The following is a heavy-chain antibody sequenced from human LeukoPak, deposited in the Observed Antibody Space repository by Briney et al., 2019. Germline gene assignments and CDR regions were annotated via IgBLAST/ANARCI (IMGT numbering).Heavy chain of an antibody. Sequence: SVKVCCKASGGTFSSYAISWVRQAPGQGLEWMGRIIPIFGIANYAQKFQGRVTITADKSTSTAYMELSSLRSEDTAVYYCAGLSGPSDAFDIWGQGTMVTVSS. J-gene: IGHJ3*02. CDR1: GGTFSSYA. V-gene: IGHV1-69*04. D-gene: IGHD1-26*01. CDR3: AGLSGPSDAFDI. CDR2: IIPIFGIA.